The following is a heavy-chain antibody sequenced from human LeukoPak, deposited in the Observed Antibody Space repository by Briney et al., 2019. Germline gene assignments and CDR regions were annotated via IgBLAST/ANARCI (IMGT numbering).Heavy chain of an antibody. V-gene: IGHV5-51*01. Sequence: GESLKISCKGSGYSFTSYWIGWVRQMPGKGLEWMGIIYPGDSDTRYSSSFQGQVTISADKSISTAYLQWSSLKASDTAMYYCARQSSSWYGDFDYWGQGTLVTVSS. CDR1: GYSFTSYW. J-gene: IGHJ4*02. CDR2: IYPGDSDT. CDR3: ARQSSSWYGDFDY. D-gene: IGHD6-13*01.